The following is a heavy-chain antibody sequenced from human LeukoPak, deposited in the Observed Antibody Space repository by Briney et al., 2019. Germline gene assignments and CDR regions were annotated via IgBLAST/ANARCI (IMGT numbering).Heavy chain of an antibody. CDR1: GFTFSSYA. D-gene: IGHD6-19*01. CDR3: ARDGESGQWLYYFDY. J-gene: IGHJ4*02. V-gene: IGHV3-30*04. Sequence: GGSLRLSCAASGFTFSSYAMHWVRQAPGKGLEWVAVISYDGSNKYYADSVKGRLTISRDNSKNTLYLQMNSLRAEDTAVYYCARDGESGQWLYYFDYWGQGTLVTVSS. CDR2: ISYDGSNK.